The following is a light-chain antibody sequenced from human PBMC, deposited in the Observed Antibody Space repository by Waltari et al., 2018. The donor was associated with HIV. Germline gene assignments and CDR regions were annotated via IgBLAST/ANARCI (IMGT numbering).Light chain of an antibody. Sequence: SSAMTQPPSLSVSPGQTARITCSGDALPNQFPYWYQQKSGHAPVLIIYKDTERPSGVPERFSASTSGTIVTLTIGEVQAEDEADYYCQSADNSETNPVVFGGGTKLTVL. CDR2: KDT. CDR3: QSADNSETNPVV. J-gene: IGLJ2*01. V-gene: IGLV3-25*03. CDR1: ALPNQF.